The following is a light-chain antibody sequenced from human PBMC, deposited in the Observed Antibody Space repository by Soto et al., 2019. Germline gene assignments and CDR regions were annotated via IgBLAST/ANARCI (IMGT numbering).Light chain of an antibody. V-gene: IGKV3-15*01. CDR2: GAS. CDR1: HSVSIN. J-gene: IGKJ1*01. CDR3: QQYDNWWT. Sequence: EIVMTQSPATLSVSPGERATLSCRASHSVSINLAWYQQKPGQAPRLLIYGASTRATGIPARFSGSGSGTEFILTISSLPSEDFAVYYCQQYDNWWTFCQGTRVDIK.